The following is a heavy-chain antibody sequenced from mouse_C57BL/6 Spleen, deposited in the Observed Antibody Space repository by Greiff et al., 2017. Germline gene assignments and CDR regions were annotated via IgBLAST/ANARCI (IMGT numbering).Heavy chain of an antibody. V-gene: IGHV1-5*01. D-gene: IGHD1-1*01. Sequence: VQLQQSGTVLARPGASVKMSCKTSGYTFTSYWMHWVKQRPGQGLEWIGAIYPGNSDTSYNQKFKGKAKLTAVTSASTAYMALSSLTNEDSAVSYCTREDYYGSSYVYFDYWGQGTTLTVSS. J-gene: IGHJ2*01. CDR3: TREDYYGSSYVYFDY. CDR2: IYPGNSDT. CDR1: GYTFTSYW.